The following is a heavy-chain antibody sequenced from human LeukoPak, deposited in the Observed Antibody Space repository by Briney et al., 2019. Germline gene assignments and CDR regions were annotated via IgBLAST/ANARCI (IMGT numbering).Heavy chain of an antibody. CDR1: GFTFSSYW. V-gene: IGHV3-7*03. CDR2: INHNGNVN. Sequence: GGSLRLSCAASGFTFSSYWMNWARQAPGKGLEWVASINHNGNVNYYVDSVKGRFTISRDNAKNSLYLQMSNLRAEDTAVYFCARDHYGMDVWGQGTTVTVSS. J-gene: IGHJ6*02. CDR3: ARDHYGMDV.